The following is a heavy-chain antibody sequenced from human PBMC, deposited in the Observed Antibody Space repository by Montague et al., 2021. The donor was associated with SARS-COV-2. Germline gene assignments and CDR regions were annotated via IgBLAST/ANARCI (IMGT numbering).Heavy chain of an antibody. CDR1: GFSLSTSGMC. V-gene: IGHV2-70*11. D-gene: IGHD3-9*01. J-gene: IGHJ5*02. Sequence: PALVKPTQTHTLTCTFSGFSLSTSGMCVSWIRQPPGKALEWLARIDWDDDKYYSTSLKTRLTISKDTSKNQVVLTMTNMDPVDTATYYCARDHYDILTGYYNWFDPWGQGTLVTVSS. CDR3: ARDHYDILTGYYNWFDP. CDR2: IDWDDDK.